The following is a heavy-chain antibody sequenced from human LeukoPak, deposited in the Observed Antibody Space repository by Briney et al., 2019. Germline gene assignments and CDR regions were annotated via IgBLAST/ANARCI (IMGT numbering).Heavy chain of an antibody. Sequence: GGSLRLSCAASGITFSGRWMSWVRQAPGKGLEWVANINPAGSVEKYVDSVKGRFTISRDNAKNSLYLQMNSLRAEDTAVYYCARVARNIRQYYFDYWGQGTLVTVSS. D-gene: IGHD2/OR15-2a*01. CDR2: INPAGSVE. CDR1: GITFSGRW. V-gene: IGHV3-7*03. CDR3: ARVARNIRQYYFDY. J-gene: IGHJ4*02.